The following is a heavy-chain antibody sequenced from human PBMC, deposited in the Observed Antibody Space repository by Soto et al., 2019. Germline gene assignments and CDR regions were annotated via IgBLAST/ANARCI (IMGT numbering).Heavy chain of an antibody. D-gene: IGHD6-19*01. J-gene: IGHJ6*02. Sequence: GGSLILSCAASGFTFSSYGMHWVRQAPGKGLEWVAVISYDGSNKYYADSVKGRFTISRDNSKNTLYLQMNSLRAEDTAVYYCAKDLYSSGWYLNYYYYYGMDVWGQGTTVTVSS. V-gene: IGHV3-30*18. CDR1: GFTFSSYG. CDR2: ISYDGSNK. CDR3: AKDLYSSGWYLNYYYYYGMDV.